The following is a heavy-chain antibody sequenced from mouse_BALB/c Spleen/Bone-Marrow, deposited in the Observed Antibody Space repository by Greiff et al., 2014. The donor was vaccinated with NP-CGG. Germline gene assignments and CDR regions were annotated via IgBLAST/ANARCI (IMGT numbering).Heavy chain of an antibody. Sequence: EVKLMESGAELVKPGASVKLSCTASGFNIKDTYMHWVKQRPEQGLEWIGRIDPANGNTKYDPKFQGKATITADTSSNTAYLQLSSLTSEDTAVYYCARHNEHYAMDYWGQGTSVTVSS. CDR1: GFNIKDTY. CDR2: IDPANGNT. J-gene: IGHJ4*01. V-gene: IGHV14-3*02. CDR3: ARHNEHYAMDY. D-gene: IGHD6-1*01.